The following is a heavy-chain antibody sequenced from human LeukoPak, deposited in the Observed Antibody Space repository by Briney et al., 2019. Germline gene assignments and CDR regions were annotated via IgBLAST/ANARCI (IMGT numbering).Heavy chain of an antibody. CDR2: IYYSGST. CDR3: ARLPLAYCSGDCYAGAFDI. D-gene: IGHD2-21*01. V-gene: IGHV4-31*03. CDR1: GGSISSGGYY. J-gene: IGHJ3*02. Sequence: SETLSLTCTVSGGSISSGGYYWNWIRQHPGKGLEWIRYIYYSGSTYYNPSLKSRVAISVDTSKKQFSLKLNSVTAVDTAVYYCARLPLAYCSGDCYAGAFDIWGQGTTVTVSS.